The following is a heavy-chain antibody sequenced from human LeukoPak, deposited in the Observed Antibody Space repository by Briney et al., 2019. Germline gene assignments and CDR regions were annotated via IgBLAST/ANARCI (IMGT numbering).Heavy chain of an antibody. J-gene: IGHJ5*02. CDR1: GYTFTSYY. CDR3: ARDLGRLQFWFDP. V-gene: IGHV1-46*01. Sequence: GASVKVSCKXSGYTFTSYYMHWVRQAPGQGLEWMGIINPSGGSTSYSQKFQGRVTMTRDTSTSTVYMELSSLRSEDTAVYYCARDLGRLQFWFDPWGPGTLVTVSS. CDR2: INPSGGST. D-gene: IGHD4-11*01.